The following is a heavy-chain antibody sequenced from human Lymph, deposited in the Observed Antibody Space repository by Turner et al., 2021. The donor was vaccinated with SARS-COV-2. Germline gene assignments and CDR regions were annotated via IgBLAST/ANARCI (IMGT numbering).Heavy chain of an antibody. CDR2: ISGSGGST. V-gene: IGHV3-23*01. CDR1: GFTFNNYA. Sequence: EVQLLASGGGLVQPGGSLRLSCAAFGFTFNNYAMSWVRQAPGKGLEWVSTISGSGGSTYYADSVKGRFIISRDNSKNTLYLQMNSLRAEDTAVYYCANLYPTVSWEFPYGMDVWGQGTTVTVSS. D-gene: IGHD3-16*01. CDR3: ANLYPTVSWEFPYGMDV. J-gene: IGHJ6*02.